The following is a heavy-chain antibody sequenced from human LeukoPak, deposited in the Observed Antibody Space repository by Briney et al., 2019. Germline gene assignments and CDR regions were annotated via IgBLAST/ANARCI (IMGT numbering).Heavy chain of an antibody. CDR2: ISSSSSYI. CDR3: AREGYCSSTSCYEDAFDI. CDR1: GFTFSSYS. D-gene: IGHD2-2*01. J-gene: IGHJ3*02. Sequence: PGGSLRLSCAASGFTFSSYSMNWVRQTPGKGLEWVSSISSSSSYIYYADSVKGRFTISRDNAKNSLYLQMNSLRAEDTAVYYCAREGYCSSTSCYEDAFDIWGQGTMVTVSS. V-gene: IGHV3-21*01.